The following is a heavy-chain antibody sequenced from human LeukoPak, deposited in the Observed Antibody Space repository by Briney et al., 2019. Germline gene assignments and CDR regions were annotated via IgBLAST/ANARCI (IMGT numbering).Heavy chain of an antibody. Sequence: ASVKVSCKASGYTFTGYYMHWVRQAPGQGLEWMGWINPNSGGTNYAQKFQGRVTMTRDTSTSTAYMELRSLRSDDTAVYYCARDGRLSGSDDYWGQGTLVTVSS. V-gene: IGHV1-2*02. D-gene: IGHD1-26*01. CDR1: GYTFTGYY. CDR3: ARDGRLSGSDDY. CDR2: INPNSGGT. J-gene: IGHJ4*02.